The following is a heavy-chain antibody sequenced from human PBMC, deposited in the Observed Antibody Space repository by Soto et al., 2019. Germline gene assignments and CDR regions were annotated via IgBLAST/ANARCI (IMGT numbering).Heavy chain of an antibody. V-gene: IGHV3-23*01. Sequence: EVQLLESGGGLVQPGGSLRLSCAASGFTFTTYAMSWVRQAPGKGLEWVSGVTDSGGKTYYADSVKGRFTISRDNSKNTLYLQMNSLIAEDTAVYYCAKGFIVAATTPEFDYWGQGTLVTVSS. CDR2: VTDSGGKT. J-gene: IGHJ4*02. CDR3: AKGFIVAATTPEFDY. CDR1: GFTFTTYA. D-gene: IGHD1-26*01.